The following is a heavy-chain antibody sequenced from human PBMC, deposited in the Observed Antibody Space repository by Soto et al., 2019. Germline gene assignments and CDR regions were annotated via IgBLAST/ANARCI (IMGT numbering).Heavy chain of an antibody. D-gene: IGHD1-1*01. CDR2: IDPSDSYI. CDR3: AIVTAETAYHYFDF. CDR1: GYKFTNYW. V-gene: IGHV5-10-1*01. J-gene: IGHJ4*02. Sequence: RGESLKLSCKGSGYKFTNYWLSWVRQTPGKGLEWMGRIDPSDSYINYSPSFRGHVTISIDESISTAHLQWSSLKASDTATYYCAIVTAETAYHYFDFWGQGTLVTVSS.